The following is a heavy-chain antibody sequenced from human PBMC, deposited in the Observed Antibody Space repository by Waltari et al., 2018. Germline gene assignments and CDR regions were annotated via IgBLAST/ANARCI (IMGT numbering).Heavy chain of an antibody. D-gene: IGHD5-12*01. Sequence: RLQLQESGPGLVKPSETLSLTCTVSRSSIRNNNYYWGWVRQPPGKGLEWIGSFYKSGTTYYTPSLKSRVTISVDTSNNQFSLKLNSVTAADTAVYYCVRGYPDIVATISDYWGQGTLVIVSS. V-gene: IGHV4-39*06. CDR3: VRGYPDIVATISDY. J-gene: IGHJ4*02. CDR2: FYKSGTT. CDR1: RSSIRNNNYY.